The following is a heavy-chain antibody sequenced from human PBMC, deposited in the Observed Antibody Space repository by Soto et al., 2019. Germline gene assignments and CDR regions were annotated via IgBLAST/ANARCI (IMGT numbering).Heavy chain of an antibody. D-gene: IGHD3-10*01. CDR2: IWYDGSNK. CDR1: GFTFSSYG. CDR3: ARDGSGSGGPADY. Sequence: QVQLVESGGGVVQPGRSLRLSCAASGFTFSSYGMHWVRQAPGKGLEWVAVIWYDGSNKYYADSVKGRFTISSDNSKNPLYVQMDSLGAEDTAVYYCARDGSGSGGPADYWGQGTLVTVSS. J-gene: IGHJ4*02. V-gene: IGHV3-33*01.